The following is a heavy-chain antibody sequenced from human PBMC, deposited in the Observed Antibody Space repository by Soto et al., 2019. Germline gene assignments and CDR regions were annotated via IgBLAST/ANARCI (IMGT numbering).Heavy chain of an antibody. CDR1: GYSFTTYW. CDR3: ARHEATYDNFSGLAA. V-gene: IGHV5-51*01. J-gene: IGHJ6*02. Sequence: GASLKISCKSYGYSFTTYWIAWVRQMPGKGLEWMGSIHPGESDTRYSPSFQGQVTISADRSITTAYLQWSSLKASDTAMYYCARHEATYDNFSGLAAWGQGTTVTVSS. CDR2: IHPGESDT. D-gene: IGHD3-9*01.